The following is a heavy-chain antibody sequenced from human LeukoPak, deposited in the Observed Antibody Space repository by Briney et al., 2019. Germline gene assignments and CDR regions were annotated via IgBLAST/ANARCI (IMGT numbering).Heavy chain of an antibody. D-gene: IGHD2-2*01. CDR2: INPNSGGT. J-gene: IGHJ5*02. CDR1: GYTFTSYG. CDR3: ARGRGYCSSTSCYRPNWFDP. V-gene: IGHV1-2*02. Sequence: ASVKVSCKASGYTFTSYGISWVRQAPGQGLEWMGWINPNSGGTNYAQKFQGRVTMTRDTSISTAYMELSRLRSDDTAVYYCARGRGYCSSTSCYRPNWFDPWGQGTLVTVSS.